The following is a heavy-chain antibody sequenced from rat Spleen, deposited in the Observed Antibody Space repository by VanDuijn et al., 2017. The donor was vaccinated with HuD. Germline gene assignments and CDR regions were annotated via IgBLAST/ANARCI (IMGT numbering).Heavy chain of an antibody. V-gene: IGHV3-3*01. CDR2: INSAGST. CDR3: ARSEDTGVMDA. D-gene: IGHD4-1*01. CDR1: GYSITSSYR. J-gene: IGHJ4*01. Sequence: EVQLQESGPGLVKPSQSLSLTCSVTGYSITSSYRWNWIRKFPGNKLEWMGYINSAGSTNYNPSLKSRSSITRDTSKNQFFLQLNSVTTEDTATYYCARSEDTGVMDAWGQGASVTVSS.